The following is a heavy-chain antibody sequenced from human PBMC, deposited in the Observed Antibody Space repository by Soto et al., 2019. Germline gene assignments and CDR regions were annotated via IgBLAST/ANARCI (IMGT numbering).Heavy chain of an antibody. CDR2: INSDNGNT. Sequence: ASVKVSCKASGYTFTRYTMNWVRQAPGQRPEWMGWINSDNGNTKSSQKFQDRVIITRDTSASTAYMDLSSLRSEDTTVYYCARGIATGQLDPWGQGTLVTVSS. CDR1: GYTFTRYT. J-gene: IGHJ5*02. V-gene: IGHV1-3*01. D-gene: IGHD2-15*01. CDR3: ARGIATGQLDP.